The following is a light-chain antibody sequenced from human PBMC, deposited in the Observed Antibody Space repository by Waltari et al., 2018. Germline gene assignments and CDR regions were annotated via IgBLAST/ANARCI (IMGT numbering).Light chain of an antibody. J-gene: IGKJ3*01. V-gene: IGKV3-11*01. CDR3: QQRSNWPPVFT. Sequence: EIAWTQPPATLSLHTGERATRPRRASQCVSSYLAWYRQKPGQAPRLLIFDASKRATGIPARFSGSGSGTDFTLTISSLEPEDFAVYYCQQRSNWPPVFTFGPGTKVDIK. CDR2: DAS. CDR1: QCVSSY.